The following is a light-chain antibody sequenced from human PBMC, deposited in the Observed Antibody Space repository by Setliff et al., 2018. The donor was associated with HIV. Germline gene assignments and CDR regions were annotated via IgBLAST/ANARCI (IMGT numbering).Light chain of an antibody. J-gene: IGLJ1*01. V-gene: IGLV2-23*02. CDR2: EVT. CDR1: SSDVGSYNL. CDR3: CSYAGSSTFV. Sequence: QSALTQFASVSGSPGQSITISCTGTSSDVGSYNLVSWYQQHPGKAPKLMIYEVTKRPSGISHRFSGSKSGITASLTISGLQAEDEAEYYCCSYAGSSTFVFGTGTKVTVL.